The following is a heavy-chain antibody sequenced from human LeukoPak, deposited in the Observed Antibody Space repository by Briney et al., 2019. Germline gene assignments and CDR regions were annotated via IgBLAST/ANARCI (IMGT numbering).Heavy chain of an antibody. J-gene: IGHJ6*02. V-gene: IGHV1-69*01. Sequence: ASVKVSCKASGGTFSSYAISWVRQAPGQGLEWMGGIIPIFGTANYAQKFQGRVTITADESTSTAYMELSSLRSEDTAVYYCAARVDYRLGYYYGMDVWGQGTTVTVSS. CDR2: IIPIFGTA. D-gene: IGHD4-11*01. CDR3: AARVDYRLGYYYGMDV. CDR1: GGTFSSYA.